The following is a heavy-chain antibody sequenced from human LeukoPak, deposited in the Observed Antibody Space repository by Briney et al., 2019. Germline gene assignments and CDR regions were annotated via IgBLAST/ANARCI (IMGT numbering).Heavy chain of an antibody. D-gene: IGHD6-13*01. J-gene: IGHJ4*02. Sequence: SETLSLTCAIYGGSFSNFYWNWIRQSPGKGLEWIGEITQSGNTNYNPSLKSRVTISVDTSKNHFSLKLTSVTAADTAVYYCARHDGYSSNHVGLDYWGQGTLVTVSS. V-gene: IGHV4-34*01. CDR3: ARHDGYSSNHVGLDY. CDR2: ITQSGNT. CDR1: GGSFSNFY.